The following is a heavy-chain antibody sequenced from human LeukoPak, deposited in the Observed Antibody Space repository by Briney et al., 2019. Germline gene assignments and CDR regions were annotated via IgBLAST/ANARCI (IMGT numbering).Heavy chain of an antibody. CDR3: AKARPRSEAEAGRGGYFDY. D-gene: IGHD6-19*01. V-gene: IGHV3-23*01. CDR2: ISGSGGST. J-gene: IGHJ4*02. CDR1: GFTFSSYA. Sequence: PGGSLRLSCAASGFTFSSYAMSWVRQAPGKGLEWVSAISGSGGSTYYADSVKGRFTISRDNSKNTLYLQMNSLRAEDTAVYYCAKARPRSEAEAGRGGYFDYWGQGTLVTVSS.